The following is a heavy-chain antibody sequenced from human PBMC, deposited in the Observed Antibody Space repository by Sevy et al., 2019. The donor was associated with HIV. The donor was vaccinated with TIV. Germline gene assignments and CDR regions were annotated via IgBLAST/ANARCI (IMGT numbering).Heavy chain of an antibody. CDR3: SRDPQVPAAMHNWFDP. D-gene: IGHD2-2*01. CDR2: ISSSSSYI. CDR1: GFTFSSYS. V-gene: IGHV3-21*01. J-gene: IGHJ5*02. Sequence: GGSLRLSCAASGFTFSSYSMNWVRQAPGKGLEWVSSISSSSSYIYYADSVKGRFTISRDNAKNSLYLQMNSLRAEDTAVYYWSRDPQVPAAMHNWFDPWGQGTLVTVSS.